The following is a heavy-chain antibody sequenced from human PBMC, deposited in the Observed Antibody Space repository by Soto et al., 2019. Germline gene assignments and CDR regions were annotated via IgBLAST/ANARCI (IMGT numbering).Heavy chain of an antibody. CDR2: INPRDDST. CDR1: GNSFTKYF. J-gene: IGHJ4*02. V-gene: IGHV1-46*01. Sequence: EASGKVSCEASGNSFTKYFIHWVRQAPGQGLEWMGMINPRDDSTTYAEKFQDRVTMTGDTSTSTVYMDLSSIRSDASAVYSCARDRRSCSGQSRVTFLGPDYSGQGHLVTVSS. CDR3: ARDRRSCSGQSRVTFLGPDY. D-gene: IGHD2-15*01.